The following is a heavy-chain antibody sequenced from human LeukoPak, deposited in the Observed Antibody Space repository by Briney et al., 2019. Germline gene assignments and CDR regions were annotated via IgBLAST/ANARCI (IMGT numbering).Heavy chain of an antibody. CDR2: IYYSGST. CDR1: GGSISSYY. Sequence: SETLSLTCTVSGGSISSYYWSWIRQPPGKGLERIGYIYYSGSTNYNPSLKSRVTISVDTSKNQFSLKLSSVTAADTAVYYCASGLSSWYYFDYWGQGTLVTVSS. D-gene: IGHD6-13*01. CDR3: ASGLSSWYYFDY. J-gene: IGHJ4*02. V-gene: IGHV4-59*01.